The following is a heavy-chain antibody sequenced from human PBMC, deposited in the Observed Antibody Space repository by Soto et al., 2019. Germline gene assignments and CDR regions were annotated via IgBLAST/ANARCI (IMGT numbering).Heavy chain of an antibody. CDR1: GGFVSSGSYY. CDR2: MSHSGGT. V-gene: IGHV4-61*01. CDR3: ASSLAIIAP. J-gene: IGHJ5*02. D-gene: IGHD2-2*02. Sequence: PSETLSLTCAVYGGFVSSGSYYWSWIRQPPGKGLEWIGEMSHSGGTHFNPSLKSRVTISVDTSKNQFSLKLSSVTAADTAVYYCASSLAIIAPWGQGTLVPVSS.